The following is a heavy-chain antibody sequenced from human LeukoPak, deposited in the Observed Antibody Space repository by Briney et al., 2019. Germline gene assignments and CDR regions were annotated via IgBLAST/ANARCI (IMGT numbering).Heavy chain of an antibody. CDR1: GYTLRTYS. V-gene: IGHV1-3*03. CDR2: INAGNGKT. D-gene: IGHD3-10*01. Sequence: ASVKVSCKASGYTLRTYSMHWVRQAPGQRLQWMGWINAGNGKTKYSQELQGRVTITRDTSASTAYMELSSLRSEDMAVYYCARGALFDVFDIWGQGTMVTVSS. CDR3: ARGALFDVFDI. J-gene: IGHJ3*02.